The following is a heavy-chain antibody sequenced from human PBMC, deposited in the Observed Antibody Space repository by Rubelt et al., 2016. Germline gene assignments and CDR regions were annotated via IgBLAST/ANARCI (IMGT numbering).Heavy chain of an antibody. CDR3: ARDGGCVT. CDR2: I. Sequence: IYYADSVKGRFTISRDNAKNSLYLQMNSLRAEDTAVYYCARDGGCVTWGQGTLVTVSS. D-gene: IGHD3-16*01. J-gene: IGHJ5*02. V-gene: IGHV3-48*04.